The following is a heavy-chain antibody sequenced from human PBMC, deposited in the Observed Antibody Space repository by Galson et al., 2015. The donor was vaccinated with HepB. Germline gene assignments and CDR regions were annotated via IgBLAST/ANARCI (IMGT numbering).Heavy chain of an antibody. V-gene: IGHV3-33*08. CDR1: GFTFSSYG. CDR2: IWYDGSNK. D-gene: IGHD6-19*01. Sequence: SLRLSCAASGFTFSSYGMHWVRQAPGKGLGWVAVIWYDGSNKYYADSVKGRFTISRDNSKNTLYLQMNSLRAEDTAVYYCARDSIDTVAADYWGQGTLVTVSS. J-gene: IGHJ4*02. CDR3: ARDSIDTVAADY.